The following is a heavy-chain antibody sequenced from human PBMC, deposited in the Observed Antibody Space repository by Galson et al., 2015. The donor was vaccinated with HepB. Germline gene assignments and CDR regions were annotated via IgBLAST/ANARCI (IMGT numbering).Heavy chain of an antibody. CDR3: GRDLIGYMDF. Sequence: SVKVSCKASGYTFTNYYMHWVRQAPGQGLEWMGIINPSGGSTSYAQKFQGRVTMTRDASTSTVSMYLSSLRSEDTAVYFCGRDLIGYMDFWGQGTLVTVSS. V-gene: IGHV1-46*01. CDR1: GYTFTNYY. CDR2: INPSGGST. D-gene: IGHD2-15*01. J-gene: IGHJ4*02.